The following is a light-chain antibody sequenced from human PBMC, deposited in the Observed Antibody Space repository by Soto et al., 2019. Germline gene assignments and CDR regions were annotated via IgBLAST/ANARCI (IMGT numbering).Light chain of an antibody. V-gene: IGLV1-51*01. CDR3: GTWDTSLSAVV. CDR1: SSNIGNNY. J-gene: IGLJ2*01. CDR2: DNN. Sequence: QSVLTQPPSVSAAPGQKVTISCSGSSSNIGNNYVSWYQHLPGTAPKLLIYDNNKRPSEIPDRFSGSKSGTSATLGITGLQTGDEADYYCGTWDTSLSAVVFGGGTKLPVL.